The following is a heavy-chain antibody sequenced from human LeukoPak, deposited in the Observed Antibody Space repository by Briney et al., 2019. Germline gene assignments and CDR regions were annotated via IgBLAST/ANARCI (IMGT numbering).Heavy chain of an antibody. CDR3: AKEYSSSSTFDY. D-gene: IGHD6-6*01. Sequence: GGSLRLSCAASGFTVSDNYMSWVRQAPGKGLEWVSVIHSGGNTYYAASVKGRFTISRDNSKNTVFLQMNSLRAEDTAVYYCAKEYSSSSTFDYWGQGTLVTVSS. V-gene: IGHV3-53*01. CDR1: GFTVSDNY. CDR2: IHSGGNT. J-gene: IGHJ4*02.